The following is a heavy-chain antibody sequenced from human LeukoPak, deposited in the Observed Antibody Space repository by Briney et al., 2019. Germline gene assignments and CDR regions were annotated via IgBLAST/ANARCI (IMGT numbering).Heavy chain of an antibody. Sequence: PGGSLRLSCAASGFTFSNAWMSWVRQAPGKGLEWVGRIKSKTDGGTTDYAAPVKGGFTISRDDSKNTLYLQMNSLKTEDTAVYYCTTSGITYYYDSSGYYYPYYMDVWGKGTTVTVSS. D-gene: IGHD3-22*01. J-gene: IGHJ6*03. CDR1: GFTFSNAW. V-gene: IGHV3-15*01. CDR2: IKSKTDGGTT. CDR3: TTSGITYYYDSSGYYYPYYMDV.